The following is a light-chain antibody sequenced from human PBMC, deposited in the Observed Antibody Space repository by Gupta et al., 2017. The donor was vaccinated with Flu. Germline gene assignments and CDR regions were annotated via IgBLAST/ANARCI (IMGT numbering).Light chain of an antibody. CDR3: QQYGGTPRIT. V-gene: IGKV3-20*01. Sequence: EVVLTQSPGTLSLSPGERATLSCRASQTVSNNYLGWYQQKPGQAPRLLIYDASSRAPGIPDRFSGSGSGTDFTLTISRLEPEDFVVYYCQQYGGTPRITFGQGTRLEIK. J-gene: IGKJ5*01. CDR1: QTVSNNY. CDR2: DAS.